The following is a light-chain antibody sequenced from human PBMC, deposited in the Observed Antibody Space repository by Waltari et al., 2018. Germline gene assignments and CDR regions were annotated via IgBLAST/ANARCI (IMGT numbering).Light chain of an antibody. V-gene: IGLV1-44*01. Sequence: QSVLTQPPSASGTPGQRVTIPCSGSMSNLAGAIIRWLQHLPGRAPPLLIYNNNQRPAGVPSRFSASKSGTSASLAISGLQSEDEADYYCAAWADSLSGYVFGTGTKVTVL. CDR3: AAWADSLSGYV. CDR2: NNN. CDR1: MSNLAGAI. J-gene: IGLJ1*01.